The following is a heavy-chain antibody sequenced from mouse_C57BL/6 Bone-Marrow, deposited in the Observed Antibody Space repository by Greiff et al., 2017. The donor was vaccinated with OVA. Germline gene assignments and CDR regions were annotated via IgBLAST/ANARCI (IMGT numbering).Heavy chain of an antibody. CDR2: IYPGDGDT. D-gene: IGHD1-1*01. CDR3: ARWYYGSSYGYFDV. J-gene: IGHJ1*03. CDR1: GYAFSSYW. V-gene: IGHV1-80*01. Sequence: QVHVKQSGAELVKPGASVKISCKASGYAFSSYWMNWVKQRPGKGLEWIGQIYPGDGDTNYNGKFKGKATLTADKSSSTAYMQLSSLTSEDSAVYFCARWYYGSSYGYFDVWGTGTTVTVSS.